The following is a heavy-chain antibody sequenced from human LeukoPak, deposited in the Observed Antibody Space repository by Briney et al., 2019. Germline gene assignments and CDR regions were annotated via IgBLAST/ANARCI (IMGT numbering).Heavy chain of an antibody. CDR3: ARHNWYASGTIDY. CDR1: GGSISSSTYY. Sequence: PSETLSLTCTVSGGSISSSTYYWGWIRQPPGKGLEWIGSIYYSGSTYYNPSLKSRVTISVDTSKNQFSLNLGSVTAADTAVYYCARHNWYASGTIDYWGQGTLVTVSS. CDR2: IYYSGST. J-gene: IGHJ4*02. V-gene: IGHV4-39*01. D-gene: IGHD1-14*01.